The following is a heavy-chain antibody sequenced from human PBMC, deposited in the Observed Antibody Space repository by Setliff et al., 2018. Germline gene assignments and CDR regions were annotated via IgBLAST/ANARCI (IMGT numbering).Heavy chain of an antibody. D-gene: IGHD6-19*01. J-gene: IGHJ4*02. CDR2: MFPANSDT. CDR3: ARRVSVTGKEFDS. Sequence: GESLKISCKGSGYSFTSYWIGWVRQMPGKGLEWVGIMFPANSDTRYSPSFEGQVTMSADNSINTAFLQWNSLKASDTAIYYCARRVSVTGKEFDSWGQGTLVTVSS. CDR1: GYSFTSYW. V-gene: IGHV5-51*01.